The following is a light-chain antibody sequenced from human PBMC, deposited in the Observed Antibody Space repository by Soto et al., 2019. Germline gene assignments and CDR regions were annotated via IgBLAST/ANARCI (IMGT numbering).Light chain of an antibody. J-gene: IGLJ1*01. CDR1: SSDVGGYNY. CDR2: GVT. V-gene: IGLV2-14*03. Sequence: QSVLTQPASVSGSPGQSIAISCTGTSSDVGGYNYVSWYQQLPGKAPKLLIHGVTTRPSGISGRFSASKSGLTASLTISGLQPEDEADYYCSSFTSNRIYVFGPGTKVTVL. CDR3: SSFTSNRIYV.